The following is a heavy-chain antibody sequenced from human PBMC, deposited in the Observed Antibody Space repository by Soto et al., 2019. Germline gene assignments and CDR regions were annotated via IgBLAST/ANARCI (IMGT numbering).Heavy chain of an antibody. CDR1: GNSISGSSAA. CDR2: TYYRSKCYN. CDR3: AREFRYYESSDSYFDY. V-gene: IGHV6-1*01. J-gene: IGHJ4*02. D-gene: IGHD3-16*01. Sequence: SQALALPCGISGNSISGSSAACNFIRQSPSRGLEWLGRTYYRSKCYNDYAVSVKSRITVTPDTSKNQFSLHLNSVTPEDTAVYYCAREFRYYESSDSYFDYWGQGALVTVS.